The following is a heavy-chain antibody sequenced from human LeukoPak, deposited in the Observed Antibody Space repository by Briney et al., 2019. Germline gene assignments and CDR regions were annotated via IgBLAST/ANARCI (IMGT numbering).Heavy chain of an antibody. J-gene: IGHJ4*02. CDR3: ARVQPTFYDSSGFPPFDY. CDR1: GYTFTGYY. CDR2: INPNSGGT. Sequence: ASVKVSCKASGYTFTGYYMHWVRQAPGQGLEWMGWINPNSGGTNYAQKFQGRVTMTRDTSISTAYMELSRLRSDDTAVYYCARVQPTFYDSSGFPPFDYWGQGTLVTVSS. V-gene: IGHV1-2*02. D-gene: IGHD3-22*01.